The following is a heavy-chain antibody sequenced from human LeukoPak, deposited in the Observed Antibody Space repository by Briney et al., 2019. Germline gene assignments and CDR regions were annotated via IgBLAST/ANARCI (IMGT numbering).Heavy chain of an antibody. V-gene: IGHV3-23*01. D-gene: IGHD5-18*01. CDR1: GFTFSSYA. J-gene: IGHJ4*02. Sequence: GGSLRLSCAASGFTFSSYAMSWVRQAPGKGLEWVSAISGSGGSTYYADSVKGRFTISRDNSKNTLYLQMNSLRVEDTAVYYCAKAPRIQLWPYYFDYWGQGTLVTVSA. CDR3: AKAPRIQLWPYYFDY. CDR2: ISGSGGST.